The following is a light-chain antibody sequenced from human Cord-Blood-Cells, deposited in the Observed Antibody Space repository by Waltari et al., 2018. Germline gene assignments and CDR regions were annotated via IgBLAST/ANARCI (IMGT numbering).Light chain of an antibody. V-gene: IGLV2-14*01. J-gene: IGLJ2*01. CDR1: SSDVGGYNY. Sequence: QSALTQPASVSGSPGQSFTISCTGTSSDVGGYNYVSWYQQHPGKAPKLMIYDVSNRPSGFSNRFSGSKSGNTASLTISGLQAEDEADYYCSSYTSSSTVVFGGGTKLTVL. CDR2: DVS. CDR3: SSYTSSSTVV.